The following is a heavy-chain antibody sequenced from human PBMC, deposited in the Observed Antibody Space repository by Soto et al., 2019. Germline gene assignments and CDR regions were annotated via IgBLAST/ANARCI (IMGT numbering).Heavy chain of an antibody. D-gene: IGHD3-16*01. Sequence: QLQLQESGPGLLKPSETLSLTCTVSGGSISISSYYWEWIRQPPGKGLEWIGTMYYSGDTFYNPSLKSRVTRSVDTSKNQCTLTLSSVTAADTAMYYCARRGGGYSPIDYWGQGTLVTVSS. CDR2: MYYSGDT. V-gene: IGHV4-39*01. CDR3: ARRGGGYSPIDY. J-gene: IGHJ4*02. CDR1: GGSISISSYY.